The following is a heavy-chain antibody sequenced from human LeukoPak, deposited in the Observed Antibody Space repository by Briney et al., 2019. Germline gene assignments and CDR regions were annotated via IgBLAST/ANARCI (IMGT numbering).Heavy chain of an antibody. D-gene: IGHD3-10*01. CDR3: AKASGTYDSGSFPDY. V-gene: IGHV3-74*01. J-gene: IGHJ4*02. Sequence: GGSLRLSCAASGFTFSSYWMHWVRQAPGKGLVWVSRINSDGSDTTYADSVKGRFTIPRDNAKNTLYLQMNSLRAEDTAVYYCAKASGTYDSGSFPDYWGQGTLVTVSS. CDR1: GFTFSSYW. CDR2: INSDGSDT.